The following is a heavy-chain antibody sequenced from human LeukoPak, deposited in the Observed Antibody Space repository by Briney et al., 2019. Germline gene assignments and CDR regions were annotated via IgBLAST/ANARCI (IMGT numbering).Heavy chain of an antibody. CDR2: VAHDEKTI. D-gene: IGHD3-3*02. J-gene: IGHJ3*02. Sequence: PGRSLRLSCVASGFTFTGHSMHWVRQAPGQGLEWVAVVAHDEKTIFYADSLKGRFTVSRDNSKNTVYLQMNSLRAEDTAVYYCAKIRPPAYDIWGQGTMVTVSS. V-gene: IGHV3-30-3*02. CDR3: AKIRPPAYDI. CDR1: GFTFTGHS.